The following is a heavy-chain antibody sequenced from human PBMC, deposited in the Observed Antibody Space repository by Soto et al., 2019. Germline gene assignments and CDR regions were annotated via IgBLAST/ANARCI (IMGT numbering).Heavy chain of an antibody. CDR1: GGSISSGGYY. CDR3: ARCVRHLPFDGGVGLDV. D-gene: IGHD3-10*01. V-gene: IGHV4-31*03. Sequence: QVQLQESGPGRLKPSQILSLTCSVSGGSISSGGYYWTWIRQRPGKGLEWIGFVYYSGITYHSPSLESRLSMSVDTSQNQFSLRLTSVTAADTAVKYCARCVRHLPFDGGVGLDVWGQGTTVTVS. J-gene: IGHJ6*02. CDR2: VYYSGIT.